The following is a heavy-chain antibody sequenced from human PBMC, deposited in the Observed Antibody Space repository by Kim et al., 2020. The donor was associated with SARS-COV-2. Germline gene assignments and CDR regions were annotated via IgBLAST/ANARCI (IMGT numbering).Heavy chain of an antibody. V-gene: IGHV3-43*02. CDR1: GFRFDEYD. J-gene: IGHJ6*02. Sequence: GGSLRLSCGASGFRFDEYDMNWVRQAPGKGLEWVSLISADGVSTYYADSVKGRLTISRDNNRNSLYLQMSSLRSEDTALYFCAKDVCSSTSCPYYYYYGMDVWGQGTTVIVSS. D-gene: IGHD2-2*01. CDR2: ISADGVST. CDR3: AKDVCSSTSCPYYYYYGMDV.